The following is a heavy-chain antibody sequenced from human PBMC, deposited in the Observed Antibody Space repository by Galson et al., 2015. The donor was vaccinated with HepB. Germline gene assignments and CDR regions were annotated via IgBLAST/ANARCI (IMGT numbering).Heavy chain of an antibody. Sequence: TLSLTCTVSGGPISSGGYYWSWIRQHPGKGLEWIGYIYYSGSTYYNPSLKSRVTISVDTSKNQFSLKLSSVTAADTAVYYCAREVGDSGFDYWGQGTLVTVSS. D-gene: IGHD1-26*01. J-gene: IGHJ4*02. CDR3: AREVGDSGFDY. V-gene: IGHV4-31*03. CDR2: IYYSGST. CDR1: GGPISSGGYY.